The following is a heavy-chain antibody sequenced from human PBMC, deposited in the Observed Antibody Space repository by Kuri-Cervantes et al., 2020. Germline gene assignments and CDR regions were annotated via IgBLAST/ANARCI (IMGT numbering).Heavy chain of an antibody. D-gene: IGHD3-10*01. Sequence: SVKVSCKAPGGTFSSYTISWVRQAPGQGLEWMGRIIPILGIANYAQKFQGRVTITADKSTSTVYMELSSLRSEDTAVYYCARGDMVRGVVDYYYYGMDVWGQGTTVTVSS. CDR1: GGTFSSYT. CDR2: IIPILGIA. V-gene: IGHV1-69*02. J-gene: IGHJ6*02. CDR3: ARGDMVRGVVDYYYYGMDV.